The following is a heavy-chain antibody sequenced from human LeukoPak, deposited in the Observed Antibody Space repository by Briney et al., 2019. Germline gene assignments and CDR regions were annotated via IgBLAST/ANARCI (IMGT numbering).Heavy chain of an antibody. J-gene: IGHJ2*01. D-gene: IGHD3-22*01. CDR3: ARGRRGSSGPWSWYLDL. V-gene: IGHV1-8*01. Sequence: ASVKVSCKASGFTLTNFDISWVRQATGQGLEWMGWMNSNTGNTGYAQEFQGRVTMTRDTSIGTAYMELTSLRSEDTAVYYCARGRRGSSGPWSWYLDLWGRGTLVTASS. CDR2: MNSNTGNT. CDR1: GFTLTNFD.